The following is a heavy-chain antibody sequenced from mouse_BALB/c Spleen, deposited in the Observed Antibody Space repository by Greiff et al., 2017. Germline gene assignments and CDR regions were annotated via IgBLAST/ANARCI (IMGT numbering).Heavy chain of an antibody. J-gene: IGHJ3*01. V-gene: IGHV5-2*01. Sequence: DVKLVESGGGLVQPGESLKLSCESNEYEFPSHDMSWVRKTPEKRLELVAAINSDGGSTYYPDTMEGRFIISRDNTKKTLYLQMSSLRSEDTALYYCARQGDDYDLAYWGQGTLVTVSA. CDR1: EYEFPSHD. D-gene: IGHD2-4*01. CDR2: INSDGGST. CDR3: ARQGDDYDLAY.